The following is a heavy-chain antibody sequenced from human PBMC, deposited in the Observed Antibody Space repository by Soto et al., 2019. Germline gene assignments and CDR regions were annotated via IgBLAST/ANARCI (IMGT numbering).Heavy chain of an antibody. CDR2: IYYSGST. CDR3: ARVSYGEDDDY. CDR1: GGSISSYY. V-gene: IGHV4-59*01. Sequence: SETLSLTCTVSGGSISSYYWSWIRQPPGKGLEWIGYIYYSGSTNYNPSLKSRVTISVDTSKNRFSLKLSSVTAADTAVYYCARVSYGEDDDYWGQGTLVTVSS. J-gene: IGHJ4*02. D-gene: IGHD4-17*01.